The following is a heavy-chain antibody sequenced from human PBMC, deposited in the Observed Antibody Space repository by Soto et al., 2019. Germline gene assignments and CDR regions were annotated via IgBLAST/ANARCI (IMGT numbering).Heavy chain of an antibody. CDR3: ARAQGSSTSLEIYYYYYYGMDV. CDR1: GGTFGSYA. Sequence: QVQLVQSGAEVKKPGSSVKVSCKASGGTFGSYAISWVRQAPGQGLEWMGGIIPIPGTANYAQKFQGRVTIAAEESTRTAYMELSSPRSEDTAVYYCARAQGSSTSLEIYYYYYYGMDVWGQGTTVTVSS. J-gene: IGHJ6*02. CDR2: IIPIPGTA. D-gene: IGHD2-2*01. V-gene: IGHV1-69*01.